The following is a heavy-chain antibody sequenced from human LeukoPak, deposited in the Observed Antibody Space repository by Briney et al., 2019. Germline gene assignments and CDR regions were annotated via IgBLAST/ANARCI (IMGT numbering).Heavy chain of an antibody. CDR3: ARGGVHLAFDV. CDR1: GFIFSSYG. J-gene: IGHJ3*01. D-gene: IGHD3-3*01. V-gene: IGHV3-74*01. CDR2: IDNDGRGT. Sequence: PGGSLRLSCAASGFIFSSYGFYWVRQVPGKGLEYVSRIDNDGRGTTYADSVKGRYTISRDNTKNTVYLQMNSLRPEDTAMYYCARGGVHLAFDVWGQGTMVTVSS.